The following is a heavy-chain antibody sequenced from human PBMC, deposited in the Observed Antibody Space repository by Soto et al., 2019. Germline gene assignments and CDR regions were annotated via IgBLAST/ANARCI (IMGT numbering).Heavy chain of an antibody. V-gene: IGHV2-5*02. CDR3: AHSSSRWPLGY. CDR1: GFTLSTSGVS. CDR2: IYWDDDK. D-gene: IGHD4-17*01. J-gene: IGHJ4*02. Sequence: QITLKESGPTLVKPTQTLTLTCTFSGFTLSTSGVSVVWIRQPPGKALEWLALIYWDDDKRYSPSLKNRLTITQDTSKNQVVLTMTNMDHVDTATYFCAHSSSRWPLGYWGQGNLVTVSS.